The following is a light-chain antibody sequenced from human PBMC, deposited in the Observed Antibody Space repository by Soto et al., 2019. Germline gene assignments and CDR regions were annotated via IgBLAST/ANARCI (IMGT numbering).Light chain of an antibody. CDR3: QQFYSAPIT. Sequence: DIQMTQFSSSVSASVGDRVTITCRASQGISSWLAWYQQKPGKATKLLIYAASTLHSGVPSRFSGTKSATDFTLTITSLQPEDFATYYCQQFYSAPITFGQGTRLENK. CDR2: AAS. CDR1: QGISSW. V-gene: IGKV1-12*01. J-gene: IGKJ5*01.